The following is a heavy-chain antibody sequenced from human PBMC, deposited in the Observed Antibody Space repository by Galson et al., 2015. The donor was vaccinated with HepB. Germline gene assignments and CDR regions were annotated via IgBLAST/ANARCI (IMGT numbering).Heavy chain of an antibody. J-gene: IGHJ4*02. V-gene: IGHV3-7*05. CDR1: GFTFSDYW. CDR3: ASGMTEFDY. D-gene: IGHD1-20*01. Sequence: SLRLSCAASGFTFSDYWMTWVRQAPGKGLEWVANINQNGSERYYVDSVEGRFTISRDNARKSLYLQMNFLRAEDTAVYYCASGMTEFDYWGQGTLVTVSS. CDR2: INQNGSER.